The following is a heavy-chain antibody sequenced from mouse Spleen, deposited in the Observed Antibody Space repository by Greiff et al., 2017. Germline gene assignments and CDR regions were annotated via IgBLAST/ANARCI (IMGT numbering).Heavy chain of an antibody. CDR2: ISSGSSTI. D-gene: IGHD1-1*01. CDR1: GFTFSDYG. V-gene: IGHV5-17*01. CDR3: ASLITTGYFDY. Sequence: VQLKQSGGGLVKPGGSLKLSCAASGFTFSDYGMHWVRQAPEKGLEWVAYISSGSSTIYYADTVKGRFTISRDNAKNTLFLQMTSLRSEDTAMYYCASLITTGYFDYWGQGTTLTVSS. J-gene: IGHJ2*01.